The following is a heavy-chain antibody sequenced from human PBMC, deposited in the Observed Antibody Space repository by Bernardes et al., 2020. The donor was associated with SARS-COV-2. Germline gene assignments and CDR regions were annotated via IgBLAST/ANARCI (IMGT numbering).Heavy chain of an antibody. CDR2: ISGGGGST. J-gene: IGHJ6*02. D-gene: IGHD3-10*01. CDR1: GFTLDDYA. Sequence: GGALRLSCSAPGFTLDDYAMHWVRQAPGKGLEWVSLISGGGGSTYYADSVKGRFTISRDNSKNSLYLQMNSLRTEDTALYYCAKDMSAANGGDGMDVWGQGTTVTVSS. CDR3: AKDMSAANGGDGMDV. V-gene: IGHV3-43*02.